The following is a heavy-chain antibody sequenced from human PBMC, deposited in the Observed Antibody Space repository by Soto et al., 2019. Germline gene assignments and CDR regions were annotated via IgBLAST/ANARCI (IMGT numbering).Heavy chain of an antibody. CDR1: GFTFSSYA. CDR3: ARDYSGSYLTLGY. J-gene: IGHJ4*02. V-gene: IGHV3-23*01. CDR2: ISGSAGST. Sequence: PGGSLRLSCVASGFTFSSYAMSWVRQAPGKGLEWVSAISGSAGSTYNADSVKGRFTISRDNSKNTLYLQMNSLRAEDTAVYYCARDYSGSYLTLGYWGQGTPVPVSS. D-gene: IGHD1-26*01.